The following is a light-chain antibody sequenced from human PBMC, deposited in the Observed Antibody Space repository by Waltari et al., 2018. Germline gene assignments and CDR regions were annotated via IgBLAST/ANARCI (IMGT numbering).Light chain of an antibody. CDR1: ESIRSNQ. CDR2: GAS. J-gene: IGKJ1*01. V-gene: IGKV3-20*01. CDR3: QKNVGLPRT. Sequence: IVVTPSPGALSLSPGERATLFCKASESIRSNQLAWYQLKPGQARRLLDFGASSRATGIPDRVSGGAAGKDFNLIITRLEPDASEVFYCQKNVGLPRTFGQGPKVAI.